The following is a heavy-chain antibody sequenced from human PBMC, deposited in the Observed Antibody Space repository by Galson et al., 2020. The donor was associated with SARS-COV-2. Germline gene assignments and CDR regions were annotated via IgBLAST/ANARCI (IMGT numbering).Heavy chain of an antibody. CDR1: GYTLTSYY. Sequence: ASVKVSCKASGYTLTSYYLHWVRQAPGQGLEWLGVINPGDGYREYSQKFQGRLSMTWDTSTNTVYTELSSLRPEDTAVYFCVRGGDIALVTVATRRVFDIWGQGTMVTVSS. J-gene: IGHJ3*02. CDR3: VRGGDIALVTVATRRVFDI. CDR2: INPGDGYR. V-gene: IGHV1-46*01. D-gene: IGHD2-2*01.